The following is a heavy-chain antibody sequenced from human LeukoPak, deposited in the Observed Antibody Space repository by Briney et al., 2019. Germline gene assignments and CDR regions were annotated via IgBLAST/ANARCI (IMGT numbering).Heavy chain of an antibody. D-gene: IGHD6-13*01. V-gene: IGHV3-74*01. CDR3: TRSLYSNSWDDY. Sequence: GGSLRLSCAASGFSFNTFGMHWVRQAPGKGLVWVSRMNSDGGSTSYADSVKGRFTISRDNAKNTLYLQMNSLRAEDTAVYYCTRSLYSNSWDDYWGQGTLVTVSS. J-gene: IGHJ4*02. CDR1: GFSFNTFG. CDR2: MNSDGGST.